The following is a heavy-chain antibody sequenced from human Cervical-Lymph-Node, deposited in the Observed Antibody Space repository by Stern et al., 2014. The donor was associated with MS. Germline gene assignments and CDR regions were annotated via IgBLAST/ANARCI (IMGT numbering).Heavy chain of an antibody. CDR2: IYWNDEK. J-gene: IGHJ4*02. V-gene: IGHV2-5*01. Sequence: QVTLKESGPTLVKPTQTLTLTCSFSGFSLDTRGVGVGWIRQPPGKALEWLALIYWNDEKRYSPSLEHRLSITKDTSKNQVVLTMTNMDPVDTGTYYCTYDPDFWGQGTLVTVSS. CDR3: TYDPDF. CDR1: GFSLDTRGVG.